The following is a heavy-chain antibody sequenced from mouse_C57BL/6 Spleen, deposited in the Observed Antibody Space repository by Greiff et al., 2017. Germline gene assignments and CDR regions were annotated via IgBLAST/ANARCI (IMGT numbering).Heavy chain of an antibody. J-gene: IGHJ4*01. Sequence: QVQLKQPGAELVKPGASVKLSCKASGYTFTSYWMQWVKQRPGQGLEWIGEIDPSDSYTNYNQKFKGKATLTVDTSASTAYMQLSSLTSEDSAVYYCASITTEANAMDYWGQGTSVTVSS. CDR2: IDPSDSYT. D-gene: IGHD1-1*01. CDR1: GYTFTSYW. CDR3: ASITTEANAMDY. V-gene: IGHV1-50*01.